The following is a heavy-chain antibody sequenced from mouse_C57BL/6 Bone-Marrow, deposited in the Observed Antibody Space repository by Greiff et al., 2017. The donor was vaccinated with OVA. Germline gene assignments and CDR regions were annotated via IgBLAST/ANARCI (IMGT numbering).Heavy chain of an antibody. Sequence: QVQLQQPGAELVMPGASVKLSCKASGYTFTSYWMHWVKQRPGQGLEWIGEIDPSDSYTNYDQKFKGKSTFTVDTSSSTAYMQLSSLTSEDSAVYYCSRAGITTVDDWYFDVWGTGTTVTVSS. CDR2: IDPSDSYT. D-gene: IGHD1-1*01. V-gene: IGHV1-69*01. J-gene: IGHJ1*03. CDR1: GYTFTSYW. CDR3: SRAGITTVDDWYFDV.